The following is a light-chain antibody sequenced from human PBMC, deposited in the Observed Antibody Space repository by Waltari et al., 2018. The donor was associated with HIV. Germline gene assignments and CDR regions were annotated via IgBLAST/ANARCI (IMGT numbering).Light chain of an antibody. CDR1: SSNIGAGSD. CDR2: DNI. J-gene: IGLJ3*02. V-gene: IGLV1-40*01. CDR3: QSYDTRLSAWV. Sequence: QSVLTQPPSVSGAPGQRVPIPCTGGSSNIGAGSDVHWYQQLPGTAPKLLIHDNINRPSGGPDRFSGSRTGTSASLDITGLQAEDEADYYCQSYDTRLSAWVFGGGTKLTVL.